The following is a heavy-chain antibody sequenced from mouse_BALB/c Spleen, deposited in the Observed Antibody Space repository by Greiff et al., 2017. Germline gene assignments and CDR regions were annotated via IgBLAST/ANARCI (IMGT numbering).Heavy chain of an antibody. CDR2: ISSGGSYT. CDR3: ARQELGLYAMDY. Sequence: EVMLVESGGDLVKPGGSLKLSCAASGFTFSSYGMSWVRQTPDKRLEWVATISSGGSYTYYPDSVKGRFTISRDNAKNTLYLQMSSLKSEDTAMYYCARQELGLYAMDYWGQGTSVTVSS. D-gene: IGHD4-1*01. J-gene: IGHJ4*01. CDR1: GFTFSSYG. V-gene: IGHV5-6*02.